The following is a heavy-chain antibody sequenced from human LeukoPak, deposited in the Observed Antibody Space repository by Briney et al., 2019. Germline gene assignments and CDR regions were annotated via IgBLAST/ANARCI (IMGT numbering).Heavy chain of an antibody. D-gene: IGHD5-24*01. CDR1: GFTFSSYA. J-gene: IGHJ4*02. CDR3: AKAARWLQLPGNYFDY. V-gene: IGHV3-23*01. CDR2: ISGSGGST. Sequence: GGSLRLSCAASGFTFSSYAMSWVRQAPGKGLEWVSAISGSGGSTYYADSVKGRFTISRDNSKNTLYLQMNSLRAEDTAVYYCAKAARWLQLPGNYFDYWGQGTLVTVSS.